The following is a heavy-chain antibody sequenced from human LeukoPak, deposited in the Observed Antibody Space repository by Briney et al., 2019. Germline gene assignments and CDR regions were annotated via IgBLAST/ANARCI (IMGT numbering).Heavy chain of an antibody. CDR1: GFILSSYW. V-gene: IGHV3-7*01. Sequence: GGSLRLYCAASGFILSSYWMTWVRQAPGKVLEWVANVNQVGNEKYYVDSVKGRFTISSDNARNSLYLQMNSLRAEDTAVYYCAIDTSAERGQQLANWGQGTLVTVSS. CDR2: VNQVGNEK. J-gene: IGHJ4*02. D-gene: IGHD6-13*01. CDR3: AIDTSAERGQQLAN.